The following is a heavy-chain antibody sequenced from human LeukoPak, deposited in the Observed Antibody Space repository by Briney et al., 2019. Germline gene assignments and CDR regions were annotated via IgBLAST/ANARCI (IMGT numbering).Heavy chain of an antibody. J-gene: IGHJ2*01. CDR3: ARGGYSGSYGWYFDL. CDR2: IGTAGDT. D-gene: IGHD1-26*01. CDR1: GFTFSSYD. Sequence: GGSLRLSCAASGFTFSSYDMHWVRQATGKGLGWVSAIGTAGDTYYPGSVKGRFTITRENAENSLYLQMNSLRAGDTVVYYCARGGYSGSYGWYFDLWGRGTLVTVSS. V-gene: IGHV3-13*01.